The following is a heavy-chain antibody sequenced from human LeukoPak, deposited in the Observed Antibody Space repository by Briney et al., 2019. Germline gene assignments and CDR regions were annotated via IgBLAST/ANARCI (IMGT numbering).Heavy chain of an antibody. CDR3: AKDLYSSGWYGIDY. J-gene: IGHJ4*02. Sequence: PGGSLRLSCAASGFTFSSYWMSWVRQAPGKGLEWVANIKQDGSEKYYVDSVKGRFTISRDNAKNSLYLQMNSLRAEDTAVYYCAKDLYSSGWYGIDYWGQGTLVTVSS. D-gene: IGHD6-19*01. CDR1: GFTFSSYW. CDR2: IKQDGSEK. V-gene: IGHV3-7*01.